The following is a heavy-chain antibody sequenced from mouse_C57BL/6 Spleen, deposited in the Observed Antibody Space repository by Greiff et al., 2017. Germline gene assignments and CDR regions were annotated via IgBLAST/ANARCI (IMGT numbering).Heavy chain of an antibody. CDR3: GRLSYGSSPFAY. J-gene: IGHJ3*01. Sequence: QVQLQQSGAELVRPGTSVKVSCKASGYAFTNYLIEWVKQRPGQGLEWIGVINPGSGGTNYNEKFKGKATLTADKSSSTAYMQLSSLTSEDSAVYFCGRLSYGSSPFAYWGQGTLVTGSA. CDR1: GYAFTNYL. V-gene: IGHV1-54*01. CDR2: INPGSGGT. D-gene: IGHD1-1*01.